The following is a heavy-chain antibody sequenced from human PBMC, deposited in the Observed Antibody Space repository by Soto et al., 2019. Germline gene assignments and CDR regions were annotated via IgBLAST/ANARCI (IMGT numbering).Heavy chain of an antibody. CDR1: GGYINSYF. CDR3: ARLRVVRPPDV. V-gene: IGHV4-4*07. CDR2: IYTSGRI. D-gene: IGHD2-15*01. Sequence: SETLSLTCTVSGGYINSYFWTWIRQPAGKGLEWIGRIYTSGRIDYNPSLKSRVTMSLDTSKNQFSLKLGSVTAADTAVYYCARLRVVRPPDVWGQGTTVTVSS. J-gene: IGHJ6*02.